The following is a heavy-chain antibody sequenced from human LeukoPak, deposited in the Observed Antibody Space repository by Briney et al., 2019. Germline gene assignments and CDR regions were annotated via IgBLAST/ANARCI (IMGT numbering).Heavy chain of an antibody. J-gene: IGHJ3*02. D-gene: IGHD1-26*01. CDR1: GYTFTSYY. V-gene: IGHV1-46*01. CDR3: TRRGHSGTYRQGSVAFDI. CDR2: INPSGGST. Sequence: VASVKVSCKASGYTFTSYYMHWVRQAPGQGLQWMGIINPSGGSTDYAQNFQGRVTMTRDTSTSTVYMELSSLRFEDTAVYYCTRRGHSGTYRQGSVAFDIWGQGTMVTVSS.